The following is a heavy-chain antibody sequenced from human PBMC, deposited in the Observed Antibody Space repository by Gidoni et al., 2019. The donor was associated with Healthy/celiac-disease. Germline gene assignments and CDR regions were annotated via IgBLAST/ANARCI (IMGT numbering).Heavy chain of an antibody. Sequence: QVQLQESGPGLVKPSQTLSLTCPVSGGSISSGDYYWSWLRQPPGKGLGWLGYIYYSGSTYYHPSLKSRVTIAGYTSKNQFSLKLSSVTAADTAVYYCARVGLSGSSYYFDYWGQGTLVTVSS. CDR2: IYYSGST. CDR1: GGSISSGDYY. D-gene: IGHD1-26*01. CDR3: ARVGLSGSSYYFDY. V-gene: IGHV4-30-4*01. J-gene: IGHJ4*02.